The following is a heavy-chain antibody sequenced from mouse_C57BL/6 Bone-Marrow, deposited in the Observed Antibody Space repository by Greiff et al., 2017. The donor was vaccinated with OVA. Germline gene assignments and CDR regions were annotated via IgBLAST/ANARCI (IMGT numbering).Heavy chain of an antibody. D-gene: IGHD1-1*01. V-gene: IGHV5-12*01. CDR3: ARREASYSDY. J-gene: IGHJ2*01. CDR1: GFTFSDYY. CDR2: ISNGGGST. Sequence: DVKLVESGGGLVQPGGSLKLSCAASGFTFSDYYMYWVRQTPEKRLEWVAYISNGGGSTYYPDTVKGRFTISRDNAKNTLYLQSSRLKSEDTAMYYCARREASYSDYWGQGTTLTVSS.